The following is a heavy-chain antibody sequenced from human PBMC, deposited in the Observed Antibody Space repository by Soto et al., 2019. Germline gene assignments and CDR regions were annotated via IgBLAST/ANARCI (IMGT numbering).Heavy chain of an antibody. D-gene: IGHD3-10*02. Sequence: QVQLQESGPGLVKPSETLSLTCTVSGGSISSYYWSWIRQPPGKGLEWIGFIFYSGSTSYNPSLTSRVNISIDTSEYPFSLKLNSVTAADTAVYYCASMIGDPVLSFDSWGQGTLVAVSS. CDR1: GGSISSYY. CDR2: IFYSGST. CDR3: ASMIGDPVLSFDS. V-gene: IGHV4-59*01. J-gene: IGHJ5*01.